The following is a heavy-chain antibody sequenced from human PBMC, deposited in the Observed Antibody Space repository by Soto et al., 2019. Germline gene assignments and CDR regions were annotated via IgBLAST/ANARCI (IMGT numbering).Heavy chain of an antibody. CDR3: ARRIVATETFDY. V-gene: IGHV2-5*02. D-gene: IGHD5-12*01. CDR2: IDWDGDK. J-gene: IGHJ4*02. Sequence: SLTFSVFAVSSRGKGVGWIRQPPGKALEWIGLIDWDGDKRYSPSLKSRLTITKDTSKNQVVLTMTNMDPVDTATYYCARRIVATETFDYWGQGTLVTVSS. CDR1: VFAVSSRGKG.